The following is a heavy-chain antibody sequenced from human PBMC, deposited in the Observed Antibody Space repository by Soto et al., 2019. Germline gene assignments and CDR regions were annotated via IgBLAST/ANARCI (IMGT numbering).Heavy chain of an antibody. D-gene: IGHD3-16*01. J-gene: IGHJ6*02. CDR3: ARGQEVWWNAGPLGLHGLDV. V-gene: IGHV1-8*01. Sequence: QVQLVQSGAEVKKSGASVKVSCKASRYTFISYDINWVRQATGQGLEWMGWMNPNSGNTGYAQKFQGRITMTRNTSMNTAYMEPSSLRTEDTAVYYCARGQEVWWNAGPLGLHGLDVWGQGTTVTVSS. CDR2: MNPNSGNT. CDR1: RYTFISYD.